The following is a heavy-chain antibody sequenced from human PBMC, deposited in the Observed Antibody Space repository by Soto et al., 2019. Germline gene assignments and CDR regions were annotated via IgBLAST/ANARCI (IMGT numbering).Heavy chain of an antibody. V-gene: IGHV1-8*01. CDR2: MNPNSGNT. CDR1: GYTFTSYD. CDR3: ARPLTGRLVDFDY. J-gene: IGHJ4*02. Sequence: GASVKVSCKASGYTFTSYDINWGRQATGQGLEWMGWMNPNSGNTGYAQKFQGRVTMTRNTSISTAYMELSSLRSEDTAVYYCARPLTGRLVDFDYWGQGTLVTVSS. D-gene: IGHD7-27*01.